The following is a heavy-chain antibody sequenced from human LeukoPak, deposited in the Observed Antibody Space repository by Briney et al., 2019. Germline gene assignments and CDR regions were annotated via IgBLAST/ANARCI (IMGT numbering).Heavy chain of an antibody. D-gene: IGHD4-17*01. CDR1: GYTFTSYG. V-gene: IGHV1-18*01. J-gene: IGHJ1*01. CDR3: ARDDVAGDYFGFQH. Sequence: ASVKVSCKASGYTFTSYGISWVRQAPGQGLEWMGWISAYNGNTSYAQKLQDRVTMTTDTSTSTAYMELRSLRSDDTAVYYCARDDVAGDYFGFQHWGQGTLVTVSS. CDR2: ISAYNGNT.